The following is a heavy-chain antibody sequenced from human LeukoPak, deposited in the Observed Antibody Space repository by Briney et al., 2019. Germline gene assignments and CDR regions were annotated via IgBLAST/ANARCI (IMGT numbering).Heavy chain of an antibody. CDR2: IYPGDADT. V-gene: IGHV5-51*01. J-gene: IGHJ5*02. CDR1: GYSFTSYW. Sequence: GEPLKISCKRPGYSFTSYWIGWVRQMPGKGLEWMGIIYPGDADTRYSPSFQGQVTISADKSISTAYLQWSSLKASDTAMYYCASGSSAGWFDPRGQGTLVTVSS. CDR3: ASGSSAGWFDP. D-gene: IGHD6-13*01.